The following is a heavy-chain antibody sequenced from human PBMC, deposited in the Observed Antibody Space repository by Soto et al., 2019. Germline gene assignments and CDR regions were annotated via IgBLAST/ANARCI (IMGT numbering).Heavy chain of an antibody. CDR1: GFRFSDYG. CDR2: ISAFNGNT. V-gene: IGHV1-18*01. D-gene: IGHD3-16*01. J-gene: IGHJ3*01. CDR3: TRSYYLADAFDF. Sequence: QYQLVQSGAELRKPGASVRVSCRASGFRFSDYGFNWLRQAPGQGLEWMGWISAFNGNTETAQGLQHRVTMTTDSSTTTAHMNLTNLTTDDTAIYYCTRSYYLADAFDFWGQGTMVTVSS.